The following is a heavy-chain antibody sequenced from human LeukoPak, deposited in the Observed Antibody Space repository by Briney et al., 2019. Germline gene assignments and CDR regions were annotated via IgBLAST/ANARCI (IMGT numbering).Heavy chain of an antibody. D-gene: IGHD2-2*02. CDR3: ARAPYCSSTSCYTGNYYYYYMDV. CDR2: INPSGGST. CDR1: GYTFTSYY. J-gene: IGHJ6*03. V-gene: IGHV1-46*01. Sequence: ASVKVSCKASGYTFTSYYMHWVRQAPGQGLEWMGIINPSGGSTSYAQKFQGRVTMTRDTSTSTVYMELSSLRSEDTAVYYCARAPYCSSTSCYTGNYYYYYMDVWGKGTTVTVSS.